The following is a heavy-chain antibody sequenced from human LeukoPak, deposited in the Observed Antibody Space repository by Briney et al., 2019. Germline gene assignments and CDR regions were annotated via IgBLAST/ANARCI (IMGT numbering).Heavy chain of an antibody. CDR1: GDSISSYY. J-gene: IGHJ4*02. D-gene: IGHD3-3*01. V-gene: IGHV4-39*01. Sequence: SETLSLTCTVSGDSISSYYWGWIRQPPGKGLEWIGSIYYSGSTYYNPSLKSRVTISVDTSKNQFSLKLSSVTAADTAVYYCARLQTSLTAPYYDFWSGYYGPMYYFDYWGQGTLVTVSS. CDR2: IYYSGST. CDR3: ARLQTSLTAPYYDFWSGYYGPMYYFDY.